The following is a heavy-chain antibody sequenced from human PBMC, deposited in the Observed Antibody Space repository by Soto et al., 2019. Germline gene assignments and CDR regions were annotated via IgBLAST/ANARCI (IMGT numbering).Heavy chain of an antibody. J-gene: IGHJ4*02. CDR2: IYYSGST. Sequence: SETLSLTCTVSGGSISSGDYYWSWIRQPPGKGLEWIGYIYYSGSTYYNPSLKSRVTISVDTSKNQFSLKLSSVTAADTAVYYCVRYVDTAMVREYYFDYWGQGTLVTVSS. D-gene: IGHD5-18*01. CDR1: GGSISSGDYY. CDR3: VRYVDTAMVREYYFDY. V-gene: IGHV4-30-4*01.